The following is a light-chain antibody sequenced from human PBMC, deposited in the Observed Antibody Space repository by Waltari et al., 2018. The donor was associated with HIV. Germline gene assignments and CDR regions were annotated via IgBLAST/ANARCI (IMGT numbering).Light chain of an antibody. V-gene: IGLV2-14*01. CDR1: RHQIPFSNF. CDR2: AVS. J-gene: IGLJ3*02. CDR3: SSVASQGTRM. Sequence: QSPLSQPASVSGSPGQSITIPCTGLRHQIPFSNFVSWYQQHPGKAPHVIRYAVSGRPSGGSSRFDGSKWGVTASLTISGLQAEDEATYFCSSVASQGTRMFGGGTKLTVL.